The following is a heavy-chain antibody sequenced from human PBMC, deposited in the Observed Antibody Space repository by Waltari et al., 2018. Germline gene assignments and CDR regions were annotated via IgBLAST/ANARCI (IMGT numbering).Heavy chain of an antibody. CDR1: GYTFTGYY. D-gene: IGHD4-17*01. CDR3: ARDGDYGDWIY. Sequence: QVQLVQSGAEVKKPGASVKVSCKASGYTFTGYYMHWVRQAPGQGLEWMGLINPNSGGTNYAHKVQGRVTMTRDTSISTAYMELSRLRSDDTAVYYCARDGDYGDWIYWGQGTLVTVSS. V-gene: IGHV1-2*06. CDR2: INPNSGGT. J-gene: IGHJ4*02.